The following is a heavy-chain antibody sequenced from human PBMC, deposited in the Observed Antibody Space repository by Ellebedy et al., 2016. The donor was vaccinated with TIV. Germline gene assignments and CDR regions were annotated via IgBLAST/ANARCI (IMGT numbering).Heavy chain of an antibody. V-gene: IGHV3-23*01. CDR2: ISSSGDST. J-gene: IGHJ6*02. Sequence: PGGSLRLSCATSGFNFNIFAMSWVRQAPGEGLEWVSAISSSGDSTFYADSVKGRFTISRDNSQNTLYLQMNSLRAEDTAVYYCAKGRGGSSYSSLDVWGQGTTVTVSS. CDR1: GFNFNIFA. D-gene: IGHD2-15*01. CDR3: AKGRGGSSYSSLDV.